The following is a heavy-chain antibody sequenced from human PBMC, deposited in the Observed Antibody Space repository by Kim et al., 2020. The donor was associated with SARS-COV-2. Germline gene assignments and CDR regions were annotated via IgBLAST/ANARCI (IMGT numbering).Heavy chain of an antibody. V-gene: IGHV3-30*18. J-gene: IGHJ6*01. D-gene: IGHD3-3*01. CDR2: ISYDGSNK. CDR1: GFTFSSYG. CDR3: AKPYYDFWSGYYNYYYG. Sequence: GGSLRLSCAASGFTFSSYGMHWVRQAPGKGLEGVAVISYDGSNKYYADSVKGRFTISRDNSKNTLYLQMNSLRAEDTAVYYCAKPYYDFWSGYYNYYYG.